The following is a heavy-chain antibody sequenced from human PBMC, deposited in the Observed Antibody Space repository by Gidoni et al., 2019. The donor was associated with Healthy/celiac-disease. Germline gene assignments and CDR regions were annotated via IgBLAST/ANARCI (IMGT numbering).Heavy chain of an antibody. CDR3: ARDRNEYYDFWSGYYGVHYYYYMDV. CDR2: ISSSSSYI. J-gene: IGHJ6*03. Sequence: EVQLVESGGGLVKPGGSLRLSCAASGFTFSSYSMNWVRQAPGKGLEWVSSISSSSSYIYYADSVKGRFTISRDNAKNSLYLQMNSLRAEDTAVYYCARDRNEYYDFWSGYYGVHYYYYMDVWGKGTTVTVSS. D-gene: IGHD3-3*01. CDR1: GFTFSSYS. V-gene: IGHV3-21*01.